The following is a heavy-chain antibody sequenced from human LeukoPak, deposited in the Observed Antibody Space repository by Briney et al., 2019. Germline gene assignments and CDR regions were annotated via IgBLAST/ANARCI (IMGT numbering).Heavy chain of an antibody. CDR2: ISGSGGST. J-gene: IGHJ3*02. CDR1: GFTFTNYG. D-gene: IGHD1-26*01. Sequence: SGGSLRLSCEGSGFTFTNYGMNWVRQAPGKGLEWVSAISGSGGSTYYADSVKGRFTISRDNSKNTLYLQMNSLRAEDTAVYYCAKDKGAFTLDAFDIWGQGTMVTVSS. CDR3: AKDKGAFTLDAFDI. V-gene: IGHV3-23*01.